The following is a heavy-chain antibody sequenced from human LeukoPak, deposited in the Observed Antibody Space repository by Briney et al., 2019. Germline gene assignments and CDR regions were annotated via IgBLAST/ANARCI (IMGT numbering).Heavy chain of an antibody. Sequence: GGSLRLXCAASGFTCSSYSMNWVRRAPGKGLEWVSSISSSSSYIYYADSVKGRFTISRDNAKNSLYLQMNSLRAEDTAVYYCARDRRFGVVIIYAFDIWGQGTMVTVSS. V-gene: IGHV3-21*01. CDR3: ARDRRFGVVIIYAFDI. CDR2: ISSSSSYI. D-gene: IGHD3-3*01. CDR1: GFTCSSYS. J-gene: IGHJ3*02.